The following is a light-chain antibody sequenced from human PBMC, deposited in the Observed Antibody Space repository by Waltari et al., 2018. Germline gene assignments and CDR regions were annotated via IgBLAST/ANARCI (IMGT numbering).Light chain of an antibody. CDR2: DVS. V-gene: IGLV2-14*01. CDR1: SSDVGGYNY. CDR3: SSYTSSSTFEI. Sequence: QSALTQPASVSGSPGQSITISCTGTSSDVGGYNYVSWYQQHPGKAPKLMIYDVSKRPSGVSNRFSGSKSGNTASLTISGLQAEDEADYYCSSYTSSSTFEIFGTGTNVTVL. J-gene: IGLJ1*01.